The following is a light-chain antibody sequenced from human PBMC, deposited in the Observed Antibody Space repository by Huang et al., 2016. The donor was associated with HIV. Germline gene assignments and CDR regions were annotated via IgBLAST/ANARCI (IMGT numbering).Light chain of an antibody. CDR3: HQYNNWLLS. Sequence: EIVMTQSPATLSVSPGERVTLSCRANRSVSTNVAWYQQRPCHAPRLLIYGSSTRAPGIPDRFSGSGSGTDFALTISSLQSEDFALYYCHQYNNWLLSFGGGTRVDI. CDR1: RSVSTN. J-gene: IGKJ4*01. CDR2: GSS. V-gene: IGKV3-15*01.